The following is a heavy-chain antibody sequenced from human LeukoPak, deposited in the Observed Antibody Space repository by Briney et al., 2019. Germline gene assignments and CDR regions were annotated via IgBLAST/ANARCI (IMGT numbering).Heavy chain of an antibody. D-gene: IGHD3-3*01. J-gene: IGHJ5*02. CDR3: ARTGTDFWRWFDP. Sequence: ASVKVSCKASGYTFTSYGISWVRQAPGQGLEWMGWISAYNGNTNYAQKLQGRVTMTTDTSTSTAYTELRSLRSDDTAVYYCARTGTDFWRWFDPWGQGTLVTVSS. CDR2: ISAYNGNT. CDR1: GYTFTSYG. V-gene: IGHV1-18*01.